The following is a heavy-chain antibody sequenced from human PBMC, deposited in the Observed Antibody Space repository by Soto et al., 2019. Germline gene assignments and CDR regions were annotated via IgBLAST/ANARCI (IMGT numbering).Heavy chain of an antibody. Sequence: PSETLSLTCTVSGGSIVTGSYYWGWIRQPPGKGLEWLGHIYYNGNTYYPPSLKSRVTISVDTSKNQFSLRLSSVTAADTAVYYCARLTQEYNYYGVDVWGQGTKVTVYS. CDR3: ARLTQEYNYYGVDV. D-gene: IGHD1-1*01. CDR2: IYYNGNT. V-gene: IGHV4-39*01. CDR1: GGSIVTGSYY. J-gene: IGHJ6*02.